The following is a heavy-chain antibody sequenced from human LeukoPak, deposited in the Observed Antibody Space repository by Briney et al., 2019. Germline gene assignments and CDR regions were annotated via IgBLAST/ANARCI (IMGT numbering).Heavy chain of an antibody. D-gene: IGHD2-2*01. CDR3: ARRGYCSSISWRTWGV. V-gene: IGHV4-34*01. CDR1: GGSFSGYY. Sequence: SETLSLTCAVYGGSFSGYYWRWVRQPPGKGLEWIGEISHSGSTNYNPSFNSRVTISVDTSKNQFSLKLSSVTAADTAVYYCARRGYCSSISWRTWGVWGQGSTVTDSS. J-gene: IGHJ6*02. CDR2: ISHSGST.